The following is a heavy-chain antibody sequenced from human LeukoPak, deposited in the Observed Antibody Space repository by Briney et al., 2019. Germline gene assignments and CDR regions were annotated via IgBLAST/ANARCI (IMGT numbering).Heavy chain of an antibody. CDR1: GFTFSGSA. CDR3: TVNWNYEV. Sequence: SGGSLRLSCAASGFTFSGSAMHWVRQASGKGLEWVGRIRSKTDSYATAYVASVKGRFTISRDDSKNTAYLQMNSLKTEDTAVYYCTVNWNYEVWGQGTLVTVSS. J-gene: IGHJ4*02. D-gene: IGHD1-7*01. CDR2: IRSKTDSYAT. V-gene: IGHV3-73*01.